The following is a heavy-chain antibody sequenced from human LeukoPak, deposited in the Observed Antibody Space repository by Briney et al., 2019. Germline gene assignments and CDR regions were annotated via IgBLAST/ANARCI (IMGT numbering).Heavy chain of an antibody. CDR2: IYHSGST. CDR1: GYSISSGYY. CDR3: ARGGVRGVMVLFDY. V-gene: IGHV4-38-2*02. D-gene: IGHD3-10*01. J-gene: IGHJ4*02. Sequence: SETLSLTCTVSGYSISSGYYWGWIRQPPGKGLEWIGSIYHSGSTYYNPSLKSRVSISVDTPKNQFSLQLNSVTPEDTAVYYCARGGVRGVMVLFDYWAQGTLVTVSS.